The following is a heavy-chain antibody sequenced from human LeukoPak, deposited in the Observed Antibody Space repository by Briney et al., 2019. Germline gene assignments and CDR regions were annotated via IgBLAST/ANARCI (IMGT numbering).Heavy chain of an antibody. Sequence: ASVKVSCKASGYTFTNYGISWVRQAPGQGLEWMGIINPSGGSTSYAQKFQGRVTMTRDTSTSTVYMELSSLRSEDTAVYYCAFGGGATAHHGNIREYYGMDVWGQGTTVTVSS. J-gene: IGHJ6*02. V-gene: IGHV1-46*01. CDR3: AFGGGATAHHGNIREYYGMDV. CDR2: INPSGGST. D-gene: IGHD3-16*01. CDR1: GYTFTNYG.